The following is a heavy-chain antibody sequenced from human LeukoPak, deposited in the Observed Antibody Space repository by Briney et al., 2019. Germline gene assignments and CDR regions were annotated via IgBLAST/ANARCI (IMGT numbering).Heavy chain of an antibody. V-gene: IGHV3-30*02. CDR2: IRYDGSNK. CDR1: GFTFSSYG. Sequence: PGGSLRLSSAASGFTFSSYGMHWVRQAPGKGLEWVAFIRYDGSNKYYADSVKGRFTISRDNSKNTLYLQMNSLRAEDTAVYYCLLGNFDYWGQGTLVTVSS. J-gene: IGHJ4*02. D-gene: IGHD3-16*01. CDR3: LLGNFDY.